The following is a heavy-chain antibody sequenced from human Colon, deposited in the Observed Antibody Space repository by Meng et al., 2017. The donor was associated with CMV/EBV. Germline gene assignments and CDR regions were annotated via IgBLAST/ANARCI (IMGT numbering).Heavy chain of an antibody. J-gene: IGHJ4*02. Sequence: QVQLQQSGPGLVKPSQPLSLTCAISGDSVSTNSGAWNWLRQSPSRGLEWLGRTYYRSKWYNDYAVSVKSRITINPDTSKNQFSLQLTSVTPEDTAVYYCAKSLPHFDYWGQGTLVTVSS. CDR1: GDSVSTNSGA. V-gene: IGHV6-1*01. D-gene: IGHD2-15*01. CDR2: TYYRSKWYN. CDR3: AKSLPHFDY.